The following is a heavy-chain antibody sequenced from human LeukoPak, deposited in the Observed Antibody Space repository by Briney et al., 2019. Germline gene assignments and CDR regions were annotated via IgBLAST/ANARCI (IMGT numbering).Heavy chain of an antibody. CDR3: TRDQYTSSSH. D-gene: IGHD6-19*01. V-gene: IGHV3-74*01. Sequence: PGGSLRLSCAASVCTFDNYWMHGVRQAPGKGLVWVSRINDDGSDTSYADSVKGRFTMSRDNAKNTLYLQMDSLRVEDTAVYYCTRDQYTSSSHWGQGTLVTVSS. CDR2: INDDGSDT. J-gene: IGHJ4*02. CDR1: VCTFDNYW.